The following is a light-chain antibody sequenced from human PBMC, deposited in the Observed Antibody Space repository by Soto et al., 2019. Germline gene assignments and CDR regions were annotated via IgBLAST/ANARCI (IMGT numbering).Light chain of an antibody. CDR1: QTISRW. Sequence: DIQMTQSPPSLSAAVGDSVTITCRASQTISRWLAWYQQKPGKAPKLLIYDASNLETGVPSRFSGSGSGTDFTFTISSLQPEDIATYYCQQYDNLPFGQGTRLEIK. CDR3: QQYDNLP. V-gene: IGKV1-33*01. J-gene: IGKJ5*01. CDR2: DAS.